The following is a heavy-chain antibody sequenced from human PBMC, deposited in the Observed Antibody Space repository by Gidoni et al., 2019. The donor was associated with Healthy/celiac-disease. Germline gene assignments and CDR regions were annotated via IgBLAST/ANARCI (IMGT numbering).Heavy chain of an antibody. J-gene: IGHJ4*02. CDR3: ARDPVPGDYGPFDY. CDR1: GFTFSSYS. V-gene: IGHV3-48*01. D-gene: IGHD4-17*01. CDR2: ISSSSSTI. Sequence: EVQLVASGGGLVQPGVSLRLYCAAPGFTFSSYSMNWVRQAPGKGLEWVSYISSSSSTIYYADSVKGRFTISRDNAKNSLYLQMSSLRAEDTAVYYCARDPVPGDYGPFDYWGQGTLVTVSS.